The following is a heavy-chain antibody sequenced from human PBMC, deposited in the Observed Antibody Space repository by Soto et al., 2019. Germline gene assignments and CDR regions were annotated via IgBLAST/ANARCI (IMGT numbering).Heavy chain of an antibody. Sequence: SETLSLTCTVPGGSISSYYWSWIRQPPGKGLEWIGYIYYSGSTNYNPSLKSRVTISVDTSKNQFSLKLSSVTAADTAVYYCARRSSGYGDYWGEATLVTVSS. CDR1: GGSISSYY. D-gene: IGHD5-12*01. J-gene: IGHJ4*02. CDR2: IYYSGST. CDR3: ARRSSGYGDY. V-gene: IGHV4-59*08.